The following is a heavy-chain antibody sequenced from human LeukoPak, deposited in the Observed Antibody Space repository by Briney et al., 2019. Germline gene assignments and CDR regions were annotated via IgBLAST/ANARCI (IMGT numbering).Heavy chain of an antibody. D-gene: IGHD2-2*03. CDR2: IRYDGSNK. V-gene: IGHV3-30*02. CDR1: GFIFSSYS. J-gene: IGHJ3*02. CDR3: AAGSCSSTSCRMLDAFDI. Sequence: GGSLRLSCAASGFIFSSYSMHWVRQAPGKGLEWVAFIRYDGSNKYYADSVKGRFTISRDNSKNTLYLQMNSLRAEDTAVYYCAAGSCSSTSCRMLDAFDIWGQGTMVTVSS.